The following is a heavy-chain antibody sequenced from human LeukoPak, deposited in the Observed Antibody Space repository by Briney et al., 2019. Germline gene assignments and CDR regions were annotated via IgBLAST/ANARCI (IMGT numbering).Heavy chain of an antibody. D-gene: IGHD6-19*01. CDR3: ARGGSGSNSFDY. V-gene: IGHV1-2*02. Sequence: GASVKVSCKASGYTFTGYYIHWVRQAPGQGLEWMGWINPNSGGTNYEQKFQGRGTMTREPSISTAYMELSRLRSDDTAVYYCARGGSGSNSFDYWGQGTLVTVSS. CDR2: INPNSGGT. J-gene: IGHJ4*02. CDR1: GYTFTGYY.